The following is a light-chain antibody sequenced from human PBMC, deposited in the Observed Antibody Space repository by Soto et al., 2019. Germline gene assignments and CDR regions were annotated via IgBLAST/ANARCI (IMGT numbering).Light chain of an antibody. V-gene: IGLV2-23*02. CDR1: SSDVGRHNL. CDR3: CSYGGSRAV. Sequence: QSALTQPASVSGSPGQSITISCTGTSSDVGRHNLVSWYQQHPGQAPKLMIYEVSKRPLGVSARFSASKSGNTASLTISGLQAEDEADYFCCSYGGSRAVFGGGTPLTVL. CDR2: EVS. J-gene: IGLJ7*01.